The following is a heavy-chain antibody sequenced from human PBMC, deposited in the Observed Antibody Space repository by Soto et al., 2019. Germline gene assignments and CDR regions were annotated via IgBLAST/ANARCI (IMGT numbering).Heavy chain of an antibody. V-gene: IGHV1-18*01. CDR2: ISAHNGNT. CDR1: GYGFTTYG. J-gene: IGHJ4*02. D-gene: IGHD1-1*01. Sequence: QVHLVQSGAEVKKPGASVKVSCKGSGYGFTTYGITWVRQAPRQGLEWMAWISAHNGNTYYAQKLQGRVTVTRDTSTSTAYMELRSVRSNDTAVYYCARGRYGDYWGQGALSTVSS. CDR3: ARGRYGDY.